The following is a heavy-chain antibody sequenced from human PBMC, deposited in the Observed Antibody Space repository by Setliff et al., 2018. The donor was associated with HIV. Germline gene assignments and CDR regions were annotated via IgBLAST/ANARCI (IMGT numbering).Heavy chain of an antibody. CDR3: ARAFEGYCSGGSCHWFDS. CDR1: GWSLSDSD. Sequence: PSETLSLTCAVYGWSLSDSDWSWIRQTPRKGLEWIGEINHSGRTNYNPSLKSRVIISRDTSKNQFSLRLTSTPVADTGFYYCARAFEGYCSGGSCHWFDSWGQGTQVTVSS. V-gene: IGHV4-34*01. D-gene: IGHD2-15*01. CDR2: INHSGRT. J-gene: IGHJ5*01.